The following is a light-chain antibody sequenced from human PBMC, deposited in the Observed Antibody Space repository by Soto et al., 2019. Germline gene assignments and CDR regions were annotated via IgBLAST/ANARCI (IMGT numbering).Light chain of an antibody. CDR3: QQYGSSPRSYT. Sequence: EIVLTQSPGTLSLSPGEKATLSGRASQSVTRNNLAGYQKKPGQAPRLLIYGASRRATGIPDRFSGSGSGTDFPLTISRLEPEDFAVYYCQQYGSSPRSYTFGQGTKLEIK. V-gene: IGKV3-20*01. CDR2: GAS. CDR1: QSVTRNN. J-gene: IGKJ2*01.